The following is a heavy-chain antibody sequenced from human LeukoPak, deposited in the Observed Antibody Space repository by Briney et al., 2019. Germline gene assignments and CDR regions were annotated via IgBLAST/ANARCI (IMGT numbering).Heavy chain of an antibody. J-gene: IGHJ3*02. D-gene: IGHD2-2*01. Sequence: ASVKVSCKAPGGTFSSYAISWVRQAPGQGLEWMGRIIPILGIANYAQKFQGRVTITADKSTSTAYMELSSLRSEDTAVYYCASTAGVVVVPAAKPNDAFDIWGQGTMVTVSS. V-gene: IGHV1-69*04. CDR1: GGTFSSYA. CDR3: ASTAGVVVVPAAKPNDAFDI. CDR2: IIPILGIA.